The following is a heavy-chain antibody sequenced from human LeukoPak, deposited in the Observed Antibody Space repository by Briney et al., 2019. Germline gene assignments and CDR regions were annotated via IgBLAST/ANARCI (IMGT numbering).Heavy chain of an antibody. D-gene: IGHD3-10*01. CDR1: GFTFSSYA. CDR3: AKAGLLWFGESWMDV. Sequence: GGSLRLSCAASGFTFSSYAMSWVRQAPGKGLEWVANIKEDGSESHYVDSVKGRFTISRDNAKNSLYPQMNSLRAEDTAVYFCAKAGLLWFGESWMDVWGQGTTVTVSS. J-gene: IGHJ6*02. CDR2: IKEDGSES. V-gene: IGHV3-7*01.